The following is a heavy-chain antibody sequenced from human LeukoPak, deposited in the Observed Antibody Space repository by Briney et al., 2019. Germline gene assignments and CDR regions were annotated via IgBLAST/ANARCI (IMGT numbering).Heavy chain of an antibody. V-gene: IGHV3-23*01. Sequence: GGSVRLSCAASGFIFSNYAMAWVRQTPGKGLEWVSSISGSGGSTYSADSVKGRFTISRDNSKNTLYLQMNSLRAEDTALYYCAKDRSCTNDICHGDFDYWGQGTLVTVSS. D-gene: IGHD2-8*01. J-gene: IGHJ4*02. CDR1: GFIFSNYA. CDR3: AKDRSCTNDICHGDFDY. CDR2: ISGSGGST.